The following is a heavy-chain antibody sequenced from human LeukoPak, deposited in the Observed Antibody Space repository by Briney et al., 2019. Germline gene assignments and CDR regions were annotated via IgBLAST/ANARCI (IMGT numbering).Heavy chain of an antibody. CDR1: GYTFTSYG. Sequence: ASVKVSCKASGYTFTSYGISWVRQAPGQGLEWMGWISAYNGNTNYAQTLQGRVTMTTDTSTSTAYMELRSLRSDDTAVYYCAREYCSGGSCYKHRWFDPWGQGTLVTVSS. D-gene: IGHD2-15*01. J-gene: IGHJ5*02. CDR2: ISAYNGNT. V-gene: IGHV1-18*04. CDR3: AREYCSGGSCYKHRWFDP.